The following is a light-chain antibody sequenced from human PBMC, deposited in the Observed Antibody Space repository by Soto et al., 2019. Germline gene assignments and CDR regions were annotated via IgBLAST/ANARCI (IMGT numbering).Light chain of an antibody. V-gene: IGLV5-45*01. CDR2: YTSVSDK. CDR3: MIWHSSAWV. Sequence: QAVVTQPASLSASPGASASLTCTLRSGINVGAYRIYWYQQKPGSPPQYLLRYTSVSDKQQGSGVPSRFSASKDASANAGILLISGLQSEDEADYYCMIWHSSAWVFGGGTKVTVL. CDR1: SGINVGAYR. J-gene: IGLJ3*02.